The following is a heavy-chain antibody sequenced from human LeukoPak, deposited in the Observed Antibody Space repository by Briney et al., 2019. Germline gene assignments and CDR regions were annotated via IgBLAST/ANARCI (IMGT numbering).Heavy chain of an antibody. J-gene: IGHJ5*02. CDR2: IWYDGSNK. Sequence: GGSLRLSCAASGFTFSSYAMSWVRQAPGKGLEWVAVIWYDGSNKYYADSVKGRFTISRDNSKNTLYLQMNRLRAEDTAVYYCARGEGCSSTSCHPTFDPWGQGTLVTVSS. CDR3: ARGEGCSSTSCHPTFDP. D-gene: IGHD2-2*01. V-gene: IGHV3-33*08. CDR1: GFTFSSYA.